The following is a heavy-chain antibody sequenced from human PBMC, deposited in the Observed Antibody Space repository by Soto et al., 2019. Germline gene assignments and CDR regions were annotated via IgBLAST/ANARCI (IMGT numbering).Heavy chain of an antibody. V-gene: IGHV3-33*01. J-gene: IGHJ4*02. Sequence: SGFTFSSYGMHWVRQAPGKELEWVADIWYDGSNKYYADSVKGRFTTSRDNAKNSLYLQMNSLGADDSAMYYCARELKADPVIVAAARGSYFDSWGQGTLVTVSS. CDR1: GFTFSSYG. CDR2: IWYDGSNK. D-gene: IGHD2-15*01. CDR3: ARELKADPVIVAAARGSYFDS.